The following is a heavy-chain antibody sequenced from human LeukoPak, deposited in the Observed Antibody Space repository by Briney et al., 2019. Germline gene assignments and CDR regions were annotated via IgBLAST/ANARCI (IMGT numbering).Heavy chain of an antibody. D-gene: IGHD5-12*01. V-gene: IGHV4-59*01. J-gene: IGHJ4*02. CDR1: GGSITNYY. Sequence: SETLSLTCTVSGGSITNYYWNWIRQPPGKGLEWIGYIYCSGSTNYNPSLKSRVTISVDTSKNQFSLRLTSVSAADTAVYYCARGFDSKSTYFDYWGQGTLLTVSS. CDR2: IYCSGST. CDR3: ARGFDSKSTYFDY.